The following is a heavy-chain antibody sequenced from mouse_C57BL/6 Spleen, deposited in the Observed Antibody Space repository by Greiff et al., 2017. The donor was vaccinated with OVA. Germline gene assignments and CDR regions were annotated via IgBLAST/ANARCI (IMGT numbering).Heavy chain of an antibody. V-gene: IGHV3-6*01. CDR3: ARGNYYGSGGGYFDY. CDR1: GYSITSGYY. J-gene: IGHJ2*01. D-gene: IGHD1-1*01. Sequence: EVQLVESGPGLVKPSQSLSLTCSVTGYSITSGYYWNWIRQFPGNKLEWMGYISYDGSNNYNPSLKNRISITRDTSKNQFFLKLNSVTTEDTATYYGARGNYYGSGGGYFDYWGQGTTLTVSS. CDR2: ISYDGSN.